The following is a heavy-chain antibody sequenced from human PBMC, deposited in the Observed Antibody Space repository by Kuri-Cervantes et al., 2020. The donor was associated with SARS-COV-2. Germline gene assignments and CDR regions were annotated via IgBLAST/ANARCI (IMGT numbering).Heavy chain of an antibody. J-gene: IGHJ6*02. CDR1: GFTFSGSA. CDR3: AKVDSSSSYYYYYGMDV. CDR2: IRRKSNSYAT. V-gene: IGHV3-73*01. D-gene: IGHD6-6*01. Sequence: GESLKISCAASGFTFSGSAMHWVRQASGKGLEWVGRIRRKSNSYATSYAASVKGRFTISRDDSKNTAYLQMNSLKTEDTAVYYCAKVDSSSSYYYYYGMDVWGQGTTVTVSS.